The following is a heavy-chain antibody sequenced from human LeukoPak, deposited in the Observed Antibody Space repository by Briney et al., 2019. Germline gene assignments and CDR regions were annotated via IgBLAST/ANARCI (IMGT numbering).Heavy chain of an antibody. V-gene: IGHV4-34*01. CDR1: DWSFSGYY. CDR3: ARGFYYFDY. CDR2: INHSGST. Sequence: PWETLSLTCAVYDWSFSGYYWSWIRQPPGKGLEWIGEINHSGSTNYNQSLKSRVTISVDTFKRQLSLELSSVTAADTAVYHCARGFYYFDYRGQGTLVTVS. J-gene: IGHJ4*02.